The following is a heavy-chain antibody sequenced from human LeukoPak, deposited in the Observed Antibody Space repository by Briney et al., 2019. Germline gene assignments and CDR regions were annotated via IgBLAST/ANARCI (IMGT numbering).Heavy chain of an antibody. CDR1: GYTFTSYY. Sequence: ASVKVSCKASGYTFTSYYMHWVRQAPGQGLEWMGIINPSGGSTSYAQKFQGRVTITRDTSASTAYMELSSLRSEDTAVYYCARESYYDSSGSRFDYWGQGTLVTVSS. D-gene: IGHD3-22*01. J-gene: IGHJ4*02. V-gene: IGHV1-46*01. CDR2: INPSGGST. CDR3: ARESYYDSSGSRFDY.